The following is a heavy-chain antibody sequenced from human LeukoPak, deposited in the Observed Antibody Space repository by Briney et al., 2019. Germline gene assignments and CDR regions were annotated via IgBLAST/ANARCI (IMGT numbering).Heavy chain of an antibody. CDR2: IYPGDSDT. CDR1: GYIFTRYW. D-gene: IGHD5-24*01. V-gene: IGHV5-51*01. Sequence: GESLQISCKGSGYIFTRYWISWLRQLPGKGLELMGIIYPGDSDTRYRSSFQGQVTISADKSISTAYLQWSSLKASDTAMYYCARHVESDAFDMWGQGTMVTVSS. CDR3: ARHVESDAFDM. J-gene: IGHJ3*02.